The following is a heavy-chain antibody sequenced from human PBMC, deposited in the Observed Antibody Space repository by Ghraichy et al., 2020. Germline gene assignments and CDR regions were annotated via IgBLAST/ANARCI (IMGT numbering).Heavy chain of an antibody. CDR2: ISSSSSYI. V-gene: IGHV3-21*01. CDR3: ARVTLGGVIVTRHYYGMDV. J-gene: IGHJ6*02. Sequence: GGSLRLSCAASGFTFSSYSMNWVRQAPGKGLEWVSSISSSSSYIYYADSVKGRFTVSRDNAKNSLYLQMNSLRAEDTAVYYCARVTLGGVIVTRHYYGMDVWGQGTTVTVSS. CDR1: GFTFSSYS. D-gene: IGHD3-16*02.